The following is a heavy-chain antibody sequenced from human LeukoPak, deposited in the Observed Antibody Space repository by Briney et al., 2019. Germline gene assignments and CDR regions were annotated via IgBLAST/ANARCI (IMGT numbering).Heavy chain of an antibody. CDR1: GGSISSYY. Sequence: PSETLSLTCTVSGGSISSYYWSWIRQPPGRGLEWIGYIYYSGSTNYNPSLKSRVTISVDTSKNQFSLKLSSVTAADTAVYYCARICIGYCTNVEDYWGQGTLVTVSS. CDR2: IYYSGST. CDR3: ARICIGYCTNVEDY. V-gene: IGHV4-59*01. J-gene: IGHJ4*02. D-gene: IGHD2-8*01.